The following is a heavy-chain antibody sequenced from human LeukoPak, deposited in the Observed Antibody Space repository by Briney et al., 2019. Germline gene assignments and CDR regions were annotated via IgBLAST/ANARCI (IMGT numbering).Heavy chain of an antibody. Sequence: PGRSLRLSCAASGFTFSNYGIHWVRQAPGKGLEWVAVTWFDGSKKYYADSVKGRFTISRDNSKNTVYLQMSSLRAEDTAVYFCARDENHYFDYWGQGTLVTVSS. CDR2: TWFDGSKK. CDR3: ARDENHYFDY. V-gene: IGHV3-33*01. J-gene: IGHJ4*02. CDR1: GFTFSNYG.